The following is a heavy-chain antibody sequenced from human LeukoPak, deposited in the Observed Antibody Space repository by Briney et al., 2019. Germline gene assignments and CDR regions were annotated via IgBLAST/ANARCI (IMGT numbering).Heavy chain of an antibody. Sequence: SDTLSLTCTVSGGSISSSSYSWGWIRQPPGKGLEWIGSIYYSGSTYYNPSIKSRVTISVDTSKNQFSLKLSSVTAADAAVYYCARWATAANGGFDYWGQGTLVTVSS. V-gene: IGHV4-39*01. CDR1: GGSISSSSYS. D-gene: IGHD2-2*01. J-gene: IGHJ4*02. CDR2: IYYSGST. CDR3: ARWATAANGGFDY.